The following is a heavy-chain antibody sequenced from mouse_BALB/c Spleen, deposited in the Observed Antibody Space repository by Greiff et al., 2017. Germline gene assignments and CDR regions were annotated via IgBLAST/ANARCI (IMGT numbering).Heavy chain of an antibody. CDR2: IYWDDDK. CDR3: ARSSYENAMDY. Sequence: QVTLKVSGPGILQPSQTLSLTCSFSGFSLSTSGMGVSWIRQPSGKGLEWLAHIYWDDDKRYNPSLKSRLTISKDTSRNQVFLKITSVDTADTATYYCARSSYENAMDYWGQGTSVTVSS. J-gene: IGHJ4*01. D-gene: IGHD2-3*01. CDR1: GFSLSTSGMG. V-gene: IGHV8-12*01.